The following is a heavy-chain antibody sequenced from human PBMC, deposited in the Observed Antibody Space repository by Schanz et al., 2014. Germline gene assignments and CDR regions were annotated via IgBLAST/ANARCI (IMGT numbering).Heavy chain of an antibody. CDR3: AKDVRPVANTVRFYYMDV. CDR1: GFTFSDYY. V-gene: IGHV3-11*01. D-gene: IGHD6-19*01. CDR2: MIGSGSSV. Sequence: QVQLVDSGGGLVKPGGSLRLSCAASGFTFSDYYMTWIRQAPGKGLEWVSRMIGSGSSVFYADSVKGRFTISRDNLKNTVYLQMNSLRAGDTAVYYCAKDVRPVANTVRFYYMDVWGQGTTVTVSS. J-gene: IGHJ6*03.